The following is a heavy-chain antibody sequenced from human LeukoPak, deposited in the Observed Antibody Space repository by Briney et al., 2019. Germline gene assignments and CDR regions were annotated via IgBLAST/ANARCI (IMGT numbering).Heavy chain of an antibody. CDR3: ARVYYGSGSSFDY. CDR2: ISSSSSYI. CDR1: GFTFSSYA. J-gene: IGHJ4*02. D-gene: IGHD3-10*01. V-gene: IGHV3-21*01. Sequence: PGGSLRLSCAASGFTFSSYAMSWVRQAPGKGPEWVSSISSSSSYIYYADSVKGRFTISRDNAKNSLYLQMNSLRAEDTAVYYCARVYYGSGSSFDYWGQGTLVTVSS.